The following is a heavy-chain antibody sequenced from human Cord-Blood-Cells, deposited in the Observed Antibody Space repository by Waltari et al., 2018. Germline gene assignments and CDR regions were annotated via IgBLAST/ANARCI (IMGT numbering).Heavy chain of an antibody. J-gene: IGHJ6*02. Sequence: QVQLVQSGAEVKKPGASVKVSCKASGYTFTSYDINWVRQATGQGLEWMGWMNPNSGNTGYAQKFQGRVTITRNTSISTAYMELSSLRSEDTAVYYCARGRSGCSSTSCYNYGMDVWGQGTTVTVSS. D-gene: IGHD2-2*02. CDR1: GYTFTSYD. CDR2: MNPNSGNT. CDR3: ARGRSGCSSTSCYNYGMDV. V-gene: IGHV1-8*03.